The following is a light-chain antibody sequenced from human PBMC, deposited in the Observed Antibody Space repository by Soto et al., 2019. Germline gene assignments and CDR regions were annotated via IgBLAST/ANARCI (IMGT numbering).Light chain of an antibody. CDR1: QSVGTY. J-gene: IGKJ4*01. Sequence: EILLTQSPATLSLSPGERATLSCRASQSVGTYLAWYQQKPGQAPRLLIYDASNRATGIPARFSGSGSGTDFPLTISGLEPEDFAVYYCQQRTNWPPLTFGGGTKVEIK. CDR3: QQRTNWPPLT. V-gene: IGKV3-11*01. CDR2: DAS.